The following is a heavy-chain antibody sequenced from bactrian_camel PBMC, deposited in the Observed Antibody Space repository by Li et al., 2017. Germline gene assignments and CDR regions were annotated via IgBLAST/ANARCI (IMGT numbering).Heavy chain of an antibody. CDR2: IINRGGTT. V-gene: IGHV3S35*01. J-gene: IGHJ4*01. CDR3: ATNVWYGNTLYTNY. CDR1: GFAFSDYS. Sequence: VQLVESGGGLVQPGGSLRLSCAASGFAFSDYSVSWVRQAPGKGLEWVSIINRGGTTYYADSMKGRFTISRDNATNTVYLQMNSLKPEDTAVYYCATNVWYGNTLYTNYWGQGTQVTVS. D-gene: IGHD6*01.